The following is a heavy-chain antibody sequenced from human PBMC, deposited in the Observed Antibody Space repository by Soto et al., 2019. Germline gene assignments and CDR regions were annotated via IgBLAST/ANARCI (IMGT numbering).Heavy chain of an antibody. CDR1: GFTFSSYE. Sequence: VGSLRLSCAASGFTFSSYEMNWVRQAPGKGLEWVSYISSSGSTIYYADSVKGRFTISRDNAKNSLYLQMNSLRAEDTAVYYCARYLDFWSGWAGMDVWGQGTTVTVSS. CDR2: ISSSGSTI. V-gene: IGHV3-48*03. J-gene: IGHJ6*02. D-gene: IGHD3-3*01. CDR3: ARYLDFWSGWAGMDV.